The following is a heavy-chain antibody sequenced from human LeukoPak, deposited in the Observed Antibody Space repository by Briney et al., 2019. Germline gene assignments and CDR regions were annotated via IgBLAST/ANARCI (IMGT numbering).Heavy chain of an antibody. Sequence: ASVKVSCKASGYTFTGYYMHWVRQAPGQGLEWMGWINPNSGGTNYAQKFQGRVTMTRDTSISTAYMELSSLRSEDTAVYYCASSLPGSYWNWFDPWGQGTLVTVSS. CDR1: GYTFTGYY. J-gene: IGHJ5*02. CDR3: ASSLPGSYWNWFDP. D-gene: IGHD3-10*01. CDR2: INPNSGGT. V-gene: IGHV1-2*02.